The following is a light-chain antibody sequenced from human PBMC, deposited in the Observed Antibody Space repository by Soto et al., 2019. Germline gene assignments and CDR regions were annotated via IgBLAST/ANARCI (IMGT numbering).Light chain of an antibody. J-gene: IGKJ4*01. CDR2: ATS. Sequence: DIQMTQSPSSLSASVGDRVTISCRASQSITYYLNWYQLKPGKAPRLLIYATSTLHSGVSSRFSGSGSGTDFTLTISSLQPEDFATYYCQQSYSTPLTVGGGTKVEIK. CDR1: QSITYY. V-gene: IGKV1-39*01. CDR3: QQSYSTPLT.